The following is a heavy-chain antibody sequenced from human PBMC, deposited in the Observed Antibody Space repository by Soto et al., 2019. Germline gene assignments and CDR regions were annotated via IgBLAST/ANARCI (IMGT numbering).Heavy chain of an antibody. CDR3: ARDREEYWAIFGVVPYGGDY. Sequence: GGSLRLSCAASGFTFSSYGMHWVRQAPGKGLEWVAVIWYDGSNKYYADSVKGRFTISRDNSKNTLYLQMNSLRAEDTAVYYCARDREEYWAIFGVVPYGGDYWGQGTLVTVSS. D-gene: IGHD3-3*01. J-gene: IGHJ4*02. CDR1: GFTFSSYG. V-gene: IGHV3-33*01. CDR2: IWYDGSNK.